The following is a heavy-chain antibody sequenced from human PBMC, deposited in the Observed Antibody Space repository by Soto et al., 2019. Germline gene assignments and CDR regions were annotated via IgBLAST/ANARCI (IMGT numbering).Heavy chain of an antibody. CDR2: ISAYNGNT. CDR1: GYTFTSYG. CDR3: ARDLRTTGYYGMDV. V-gene: IGHV1-18*01. Sequence: ASVKASCKASGYTFTSYGISWVRQAPGQGLEWMGWISAYNGNTNYAQKLQGRVTMTTDTSTSTAYMELRSLRSDDTAVYYCARDLRTTGYYGMDVWGQGTTVTVSS. J-gene: IGHJ6*02.